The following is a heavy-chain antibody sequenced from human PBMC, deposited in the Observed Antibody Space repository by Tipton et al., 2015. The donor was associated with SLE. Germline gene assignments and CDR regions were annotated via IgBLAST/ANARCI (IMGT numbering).Heavy chain of an antibody. Sequence: TLSLACTVSGGSISSYYWSWIRQPPGKGLEWSGYIYYSGSTYYNPSLKSRVTISVDTSKNQFSLKLRSVTAADTAVYYCASCSRSDAFDIWGQGTMVTVSS. D-gene: IGHD2-2*01. V-gene: IGHV4-59*06. J-gene: IGHJ3*02. CDR2: IYYSGST. CDR1: GGSISSYY. CDR3: ASCSRSDAFDI.